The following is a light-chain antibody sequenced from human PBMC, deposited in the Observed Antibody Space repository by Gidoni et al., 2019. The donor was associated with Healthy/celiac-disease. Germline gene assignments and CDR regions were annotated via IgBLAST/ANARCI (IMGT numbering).Light chain of an antibody. J-gene: IGKJ3*01. V-gene: IGKV1-39*01. CDR2: AAS. CDR1: QSISSY. Sequence: DIQMTQSPSPLSASVGDRVTITCRASQSISSYVNWYQQKPGKAPKLLIYAASSLQSGVPSRFSGSGSGTDFTLTISSLQPEDFATYYCQQSYSTPPFTFGPGTKVDIK. CDR3: QQSYSTPPFT.